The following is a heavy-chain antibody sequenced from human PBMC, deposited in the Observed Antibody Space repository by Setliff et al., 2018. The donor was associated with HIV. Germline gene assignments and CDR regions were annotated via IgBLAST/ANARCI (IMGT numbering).Heavy chain of an antibody. Sequence: ASVKVSCKASGYTFTGYHIHWVRQAPGQGLEWMGWINPNSGATKCAQKFQGRVTMTRDTSISTAYMGLSGLRSADTAMYYCARDVGGGEDYWGQGTLVTVSS. CDR3: ARDVGGGEDY. D-gene: IGHD1-26*01. CDR2: INPNSGAT. V-gene: IGHV1-2*02. CDR1: GYTFTGYH. J-gene: IGHJ4*02.